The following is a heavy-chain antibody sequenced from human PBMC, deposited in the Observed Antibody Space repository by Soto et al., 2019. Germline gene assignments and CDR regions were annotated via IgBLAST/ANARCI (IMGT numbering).Heavy chain of an antibody. CDR2: IYYSGST. CDR1: GGSISSGDYY. D-gene: IGHD3-10*01. J-gene: IGHJ4*02. Sequence: TSETLSLTCTVSGGSISSGDYYWSWIRQPPGKGLEWIGYIYYSGSTYYNPSLKSRVTISVDTSKNLFSLKLSSLTAADTAVYYCARVQHPAYFDYWGQGTPVTVSS. CDR3: ARVQHPAYFDY. V-gene: IGHV4-30-4*01.